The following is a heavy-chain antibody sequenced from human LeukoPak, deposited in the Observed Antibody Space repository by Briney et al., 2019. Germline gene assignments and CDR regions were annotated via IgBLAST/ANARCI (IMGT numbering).Heavy chain of an antibody. Sequence: GGSLRLSCAASGFTFSSYEMNWVRQAPGKGLEWVSYISSSGSTIYYADSVKGRFTISRDNAKNSLYLQMNSLRAEDTAVYYCARVMEYYYYYMDVWGKGTTVTASS. CDR3: ARVMEYYYYYMDV. J-gene: IGHJ6*03. V-gene: IGHV3-48*03. CDR2: ISSSGSTI. CDR1: GFTFSSYE. D-gene: IGHD3-10*01.